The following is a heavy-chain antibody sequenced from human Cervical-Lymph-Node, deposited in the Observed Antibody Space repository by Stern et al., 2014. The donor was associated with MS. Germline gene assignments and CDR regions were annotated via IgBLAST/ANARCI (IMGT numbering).Heavy chain of an antibody. CDR3: AGGQFDSSGYYAFPY. V-gene: IGHV4-31*03. D-gene: IGHD3-22*01. CDR2: IYYSGTT. Sequence: QLQESGPGLVKPSQTLSLTCTVSGGSISSGGYYWNWIRQESGKGLEWIGYIYYSGTTYYNPSLQSRVSISADTSKNLFSLKLTSVTAADTAVYYCAGGQFDSSGYYAFPYWGQGALVTVSS. CDR1: GGSISSGGYY. J-gene: IGHJ4*02.